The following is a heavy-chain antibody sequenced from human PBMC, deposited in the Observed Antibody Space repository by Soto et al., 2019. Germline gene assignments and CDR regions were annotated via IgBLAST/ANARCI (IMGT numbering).Heavy chain of an antibody. CDR2: MYYDGSDE. CDR1: GFTFSSYG. Sequence: QVQLVESGGGVVQPGRSLRLSCAASGFTFSSYGMHWVRQAPGKGLEWVAVMYYDGSDEYYADSVKGRFTISRDNSKNTLYFQMNGLRAEDTGIYYCAKDYSSTSYGINYWGQGTLVSVSS. D-gene: IGHD6-19*01. V-gene: IGHV3-33*03. CDR3: AKDYSSTSYGINY. J-gene: IGHJ4*02.